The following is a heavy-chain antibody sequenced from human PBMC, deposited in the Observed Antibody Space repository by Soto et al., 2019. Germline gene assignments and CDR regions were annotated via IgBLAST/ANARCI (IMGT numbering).Heavy chain of an antibody. Sequence: ASVKVSCKAPGGTFSSYSINWVRQAPGQGLEWMGRVVPKIGNINFVRKFQGRLTLTADKSTRTAFLELSSLRPEDTAVYYCTRGGRKKTGNDGNFEYWGQGTQVPVSP. CDR2: VVPKIGNI. V-gene: IGHV1-18*04. D-gene: IGHD1-1*01. CDR3: TRGGRKKTGNDGNFEY. CDR1: GGTFSSYS. J-gene: IGHJ4*02.